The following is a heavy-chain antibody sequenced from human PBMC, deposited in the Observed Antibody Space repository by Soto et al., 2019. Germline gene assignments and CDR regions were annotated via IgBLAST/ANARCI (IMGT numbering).Heavy chain of an antibody. D-gene: IGHD3-3*01. CDR1: GFTFSNFG. Sequence: GGSLRLSCAASGFTFSNFGMHWVRQAPGKGLEWVAAISADGSDKYFSGSVKGRFTISRDNSKNTRFLQMNSLRVEDTAVYYCVKGSDVARQELDYWGQGTLVTVSS. CDR2: ISADGSDK. V-gene: IGHV3-30*18. CDR3: VKGSDVARQELDY. J-gene: IGHJ4*02.